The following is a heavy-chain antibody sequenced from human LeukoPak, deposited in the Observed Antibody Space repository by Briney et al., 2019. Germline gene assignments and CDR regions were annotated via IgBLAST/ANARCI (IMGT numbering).Heavy chain of an antibody. J-gene: IGHJ6*02. Sequence: PGRSLRLSCAASGFTFSSYGMHWVRQAPGKGLEWVAVISYDGSNKYYADSVKGRFTISRDNSKNTLYLQMNSLRAEDTAVYYCAKDGGCSGGSCYSGYYYGMDVWGQGTTVTVSS. CDR3: AKDGGCSGGSCYSGYYYGMDV. CDR1: GFTFSSYG. D-gene: IGHD2-15*01. V-gene: IGHV3-30*18. CDR2: ISYDGSNK.